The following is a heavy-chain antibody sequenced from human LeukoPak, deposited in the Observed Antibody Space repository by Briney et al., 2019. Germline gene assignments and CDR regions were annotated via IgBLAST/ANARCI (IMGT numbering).Heavy chain of an antibody. D-gene: IGHD2-8*01. CDR2: IYHSGST. J-gene: IGHJ5*02. Sequence: PSETLSLTCTVSGYSISSGYYWGWIRQPPGKGLEWIGSIYHSGSTYYNPSLKSRVTISVDTSKNQFSLKLSSVTAADTAVYYCARENAKVTQPRNNWFDPWGQGTLVTVSS. CDR3: ARENAKVTQPRNNWFDP. V-gene: IGHV4-38-2*02. CDR1: GYSISSGYY.